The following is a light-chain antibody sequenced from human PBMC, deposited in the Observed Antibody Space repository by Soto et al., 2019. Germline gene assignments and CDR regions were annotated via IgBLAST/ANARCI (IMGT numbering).Light chain of an antibody. CDR2: EGT. V-gene: IGLV2-23*01. Sequence: QSALTQPASVSGSPGQSITISCTGTSSDVVSWYQQLPGKAPKLMIYEGTKRPSGISNRFSGSKSGNTASLTISGLQAEDEADYYCCSYAGYPTVLFGGGTKVTVL. CDR1: SSDV. CDR3: CSYAGYPTVL. J-gene: IGLJ2*01.